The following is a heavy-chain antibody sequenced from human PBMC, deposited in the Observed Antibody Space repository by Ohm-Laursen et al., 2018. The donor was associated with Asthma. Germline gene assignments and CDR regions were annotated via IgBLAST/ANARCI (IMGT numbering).Heavy chain of an antibody. D-gene: IGHD3-10*01. CDR2: ISSDITTI. CDR3: ARPITMVQGVIIKRYYYYGMDV. Sequence: SLRLSCAASGFTFSSYAMDWVRQAPGKGLEWLSYISSDITTIYYADSVKGRFTISRDNAKNSLYLQMSNLRAEDTAVYYCARPITMVQGVIIKRYYYYGMDVWGQGTTVTVSS. J-gene: IGHJ6*02. CDR1: GFTFSSYA. V-gene: IGHV3-48*01.